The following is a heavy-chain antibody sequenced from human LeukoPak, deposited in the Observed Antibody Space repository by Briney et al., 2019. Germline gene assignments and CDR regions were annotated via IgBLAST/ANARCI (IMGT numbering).Heavy chain of an antibody. V-gene: IGHV4-34*01. J-gene: IGHJ5*02. CDR2: INHSGST. CDR1: GGSFSGYY. D-gene: IGHD6-13*01. Sequence: SETLSLTCAVYGGSFSGYYWSWIRQPPGKGLEWIGEINHSGSTNYNPSLKSRVTISVDTSKNQFSLKLSSVTAADTAVYYCARGGGAMAAAGGFWFDPWGQGTLVTVSS. CDR3: ARGGGAMAAAGGFWFDP.